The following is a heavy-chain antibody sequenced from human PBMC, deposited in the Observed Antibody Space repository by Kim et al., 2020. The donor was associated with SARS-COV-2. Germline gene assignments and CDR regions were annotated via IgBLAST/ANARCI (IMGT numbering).Heavy chain of an antibody. Sequence: YYTTSVKGRFTIPRDNAKNSLDLQMNSLSDEGTAVYYCARDGSVTSPFDYWGQGTLVTVSS. V-gene: IGHV3-48*02. J-gene: IGHJ4*02. D-gene: IGHD4-17*01. CDR3: ARDGSVTSPFDY.